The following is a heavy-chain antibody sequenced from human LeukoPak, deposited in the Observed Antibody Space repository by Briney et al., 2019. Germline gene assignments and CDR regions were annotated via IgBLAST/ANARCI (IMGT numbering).Heavy chain of an antibody. CDR3: ARVVYCSGGSCYLLPYYYYYYMDV. CDR1: GFTVSSDY. D-gene: IGHD2-15*01. Sequence: GGSLRLSCAASGFTVSSDYMSWVRQAPGKGLEWVSVIYSGGSTYYADSVKGRFTISRHNSKNTLYLRMNSLRADDTAVYYCARVVYCSGGSCYLLPYYYYYYMDVWGKGTTVTVSS. CDR2: IYSGGST. J-gene: IGHJ6*03. V-gene: IGHV3-53*04.